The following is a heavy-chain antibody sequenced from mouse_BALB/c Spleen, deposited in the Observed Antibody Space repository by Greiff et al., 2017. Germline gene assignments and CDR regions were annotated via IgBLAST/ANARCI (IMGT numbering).Heavy chain of an antibody. V-gene: IGHV1-15*01. Sequence: VQLQQSGAELVRPGASVTLSCKASGYTFTDYEMHWVKQTPVHGLEWIGAIDPETGGTAYNQKFKGKATLTADKSSSTAYMELRSLTSEDSAVYYCTRRGYYYGSSYWFADWGQGTLVTVAA. CDR3: TRRGYYYGSSYWFAD. CDR1: GYTFTDYE. D-gene: IGHD1-1*01. J-gene: IGHJ3*01. CDR2: IDPETGGT.